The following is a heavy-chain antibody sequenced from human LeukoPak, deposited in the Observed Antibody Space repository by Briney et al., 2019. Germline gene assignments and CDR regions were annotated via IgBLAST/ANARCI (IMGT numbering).Heavy chain of an antibody. CDR3: AIDSSGYYLPSGAFDI. D-gene: IGHD3-22*01. CDR2: INPNSGGT. CDR1: GYTFTGYC. J-gene: IGHJ3*02. Sequence: VKVSCKASGYTFTGYCMHWVRQAPGHGLEWMEWINPNSGGTNYAQKFQGRVTMTRDTSISTAYMELSRLRSDDTAVYYCAIDSSGYYLPSGAFDIWGQGTMVTVSS. V-gene: IGHV1-2*02.